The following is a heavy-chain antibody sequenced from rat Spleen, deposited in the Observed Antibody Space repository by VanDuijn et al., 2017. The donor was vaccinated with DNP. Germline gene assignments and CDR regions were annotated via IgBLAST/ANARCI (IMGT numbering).Heavy chain of an antibody. CDR2: ISNGGGNT. J-gene: IGHJ3*01. Sequence: EVQLVESGGGLVQPGRSLKLSCAASGFSFSYYYMAWVRQAPTKGLEWVASISNGGGNTYYRDSVKGRFTISRDNAKSTLYLQMNSLRSEDMATYYCARDGRLAYWGQGTLVTVSS. V-gene: IGHV5-25*01. CDR3: ARDGRLAY. D-gene: IGHD1-12*02. CDR1: GFSFSYYY.